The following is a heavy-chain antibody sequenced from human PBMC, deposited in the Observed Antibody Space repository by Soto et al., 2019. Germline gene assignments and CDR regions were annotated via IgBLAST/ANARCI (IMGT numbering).Heavy chain of an antibody. CDR2: INPKSGGT. CDR1: GGTFSSYA. V-gene: IGHV1-2*04. J-gene: IGHJ6*02. CDR3: ARGDSTDCSNGVCSFFYNHDMDV. D-gene: IGHD2-8*01. Sequence: ASVKVSCKASGGTFSSYAISWVRQAPGQGLEWMGRINPKSGGTSTAQKFQGWVTMTTDTSISTASMELTRLTSDDTAIYYCARGDSTDCSNGVCSFFYNHDMDVWGQGTTVTVSS.